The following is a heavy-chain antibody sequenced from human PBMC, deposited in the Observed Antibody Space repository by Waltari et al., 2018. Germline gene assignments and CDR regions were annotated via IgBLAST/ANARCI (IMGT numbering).Heavy chain of an antibody. CDR2: SIPILGIA. D-gene: IGHD3-22*01. Sequence: QVQLVQSGAEVKKPGSSVKVSCKASGGTFSSYTISWVRQAPGQGLEWMGRSIPILGIANYAQKFQGRVTITADKATSTAYMELSSLRSEDTAVYYCASGDYYDSSGSDIDYWGQGTLVTVSS. CDR1: GGTFSSYT. V-gene: IGHV1-69*02. J-gene: IGHJ4*02. CDR3: ASGDYYDSSGSDIDY.